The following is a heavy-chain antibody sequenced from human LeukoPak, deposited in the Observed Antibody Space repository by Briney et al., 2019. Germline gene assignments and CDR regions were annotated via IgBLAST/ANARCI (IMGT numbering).Heavy chain of an antibody. D-gene: IGHD4-17*01. CDR1: GFTVSSCY. CDR2: IYSGGST. Sequence: PGGSLRLSCAASGFTVSSCYMSWVRLAPGKGLEWVSVIYSGGSTFYADSVKGRFTISRDNPKNTLYLQMNSLRADDTAVYYCAREHGDYTEYYFDYWGQGTLVTVSS. V-gene: IGHV3-66*01. J-gene: IGHJ4*02. CDR3: AREHGDYTEYYFDY.